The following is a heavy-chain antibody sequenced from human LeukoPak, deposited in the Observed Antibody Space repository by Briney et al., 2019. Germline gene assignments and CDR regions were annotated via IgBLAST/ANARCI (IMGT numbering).Heavy chain of an antibody. Sequence: SETLSLTCTVSGGSISSHYWSWIRQPPGKGLEWIGYIYYSGSTNYNPSLKSRVTISVDTSKNQFSLKLSSVTAADTAVYYCARGEDYKSSRFDPWGQGTLVTVSS. CDR2: IYYSGST. CDR1: GGSISSHY. D-gene: IGHD4-11*01. J-gene: IGHJ5*02. V-gene: IGHV4-59*11. CDR3: ARGEDYKSSRFDP.